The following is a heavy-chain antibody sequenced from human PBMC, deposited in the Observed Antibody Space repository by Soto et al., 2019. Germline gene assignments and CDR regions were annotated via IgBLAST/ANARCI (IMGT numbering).Heavy chain of an antibody. CDR1: GFTFSSYD. D-gene: IGHD1-26*01. V-gene: IGHV3-23*01. CDR2: IGVYANT. J-gene: IGHJ4*02. CDR3: AKESAVGCPGDYFDS. Sequence: EVELLESGGDLLQPGGSLRLSCAASGFTFSSYDMNWVRQAPGKGLEWVSAIGVYANTYYADSVKGRFTISRDDSRNTGQLQLNRLRVDDTAVYYCAKESAVGCPGDYFDSWGQGTLVTVSS.